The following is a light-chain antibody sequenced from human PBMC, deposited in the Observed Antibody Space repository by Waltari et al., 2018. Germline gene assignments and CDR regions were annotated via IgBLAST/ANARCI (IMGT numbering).Light chain of an antibody. V-gene: IGLV3-10*01. CDR2: EDS. CDR3: YSTDSSGNHRV. CDR1: PLPKKY. Sequence: SYELTPPPSVSVSPGQTARITCSGDPLPKKYAYWYQQKSGQPPVLVIYEDSKRPAGIPERFSGSSSGTMATLTISGAQVEDEADYYCYSTDSSGNHRVFGGGTKLTVL. J-gene: IGLJ2*01.